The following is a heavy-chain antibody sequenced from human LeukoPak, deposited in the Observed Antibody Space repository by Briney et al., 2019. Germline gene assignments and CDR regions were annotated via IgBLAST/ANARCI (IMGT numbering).Heavy chain of an antibody. V-gene: IGHV3-21*01. J-gene: IGHJ4*02. D-gene: IGHD3-10*01. CDR3: ARAKRADYYGSGSYYNGLDY. CDR1: GFTFSSYS. Sequence: PGGSLRLSCAASGFTFSSYSMNWVRQAPGKGLEWVSSISSSSSYIYYADSVKGRFTISRDNAKNSLYLQMNSLRAEDTAVYYCARAKRADYYGSGSYYNGLDYWGQGTLVTVSS. CDR2: ISSSSSYI.